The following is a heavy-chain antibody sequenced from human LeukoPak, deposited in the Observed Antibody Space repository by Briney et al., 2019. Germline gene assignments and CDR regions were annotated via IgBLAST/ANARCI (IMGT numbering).Heavy chain of an antibody. CDR3: ARPHGYNYGAFDY. Sequence: GGSLRLSCAASGFTFSSYEMNWVRQAPGKGLEWVSYISSSGSTIYYADSVKGRFTISRDNSKNTLYLQMSSLRVEDMAVYYCARPHGYNYGAFDYWGQGTLVTVSS. J-gene: IGHJ4*02. CDR1: GFTFSSYE. D-gene: IGHD5-18*01. V-gene: IGHV3-48*03. CDR2: ISSSGSTI.